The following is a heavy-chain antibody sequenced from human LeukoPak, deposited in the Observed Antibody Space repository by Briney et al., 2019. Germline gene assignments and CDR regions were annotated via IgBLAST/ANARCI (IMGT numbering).Heavy chain of an antibody. D-gene: IGHD1-7*01. J-gene: IGHJ4*02. Sequence: ASVKVSCKASGYTFTGYYMHWVRQAPGQGLEWMGWINPNSGGTNYAQKFQGWVTMTRDTSISTAYMELSRLRSDDTAVYYCARAPNWNYRRAFDYWGQGTLVTVSS. CDR3: ARAPNWNYRRAFDY. V-gene: IGHV1-2*04. CDR2: INPNSGGT. CDR1: GYTFTGYY.